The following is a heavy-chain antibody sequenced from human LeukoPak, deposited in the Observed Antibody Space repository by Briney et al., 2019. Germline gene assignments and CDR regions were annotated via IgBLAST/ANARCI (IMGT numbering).Heavy chain of an antibody. Sequence: QPGGSLRLSCAASGFTFSSYGMHWVRQAPGKGLEWVAVIWYDGSNKYYADSVKGRFTISRDNSKNTLYLQMNSLRAKDTAVYYCARDRVQLWSVYYYYYGMDVWGQGTTVTVSS. CDR1: GFTFSSYG. V-gene: IGHV3-33*01. J-gene: IGHJ6*02. CDR3: ARDRVQLWSVYYYYYGMDV. CDR2: IWYDGSNK. D-gene: IGHD5-18*01.